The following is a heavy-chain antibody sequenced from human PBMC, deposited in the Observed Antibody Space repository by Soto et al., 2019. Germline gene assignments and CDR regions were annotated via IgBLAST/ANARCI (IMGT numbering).Heavy chain of an antibody. J-gene: IGHJ6*03. V-gene: IGHV3-11*01. Sequence: GGSLRLSCAASGFTFSDYYMSWIRQAPGKGLEWVSYISSSGSTIYYADSVKGRFTISRDNAKNSLYLQMNSLRAEDTAVYYCARAPANPIPGNYMDVWGKGTTVTVSS. D-gene: IGHD2-21*01. CDR2: ISSSGSTI. CDR3: ARAPANPIPGNYMDV. CDR1: GFTFSDYY.